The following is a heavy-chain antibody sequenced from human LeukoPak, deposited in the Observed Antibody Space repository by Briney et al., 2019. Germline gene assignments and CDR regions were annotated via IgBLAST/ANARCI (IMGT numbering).Heavy chain of an antibody. CDR2: IDPSDSYT. CDR1: GYSFTSYW. Sequence: GESLRISCKGSGYSFTSYWISWVRQMPGTGLEWMGRIDPSDSYTNYSPSFQGHVTISADKSISTAYLQWSSLKASDTAMYYCARGGAVERYCSSTSCYWVDAFAIWGQGTMVTVSS. V-gene: IGHV5-10-1*01. J-gene: IGHJ3*02. D-gene: IGHD2-2*01. CDR3: ARGGAVERYCSSTSCYWVDAFAI.